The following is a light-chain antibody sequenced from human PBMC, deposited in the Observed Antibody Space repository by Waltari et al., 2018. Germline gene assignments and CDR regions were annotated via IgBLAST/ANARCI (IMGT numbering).Light chain of an antibody. CDR1: TRHVGGYNY. CDR3: SSYTSSSTWV. Sequence: QSALTQPASVSGSPGPSRTLSGTGTTRHVGGYNYVSWYPQHPGNAPKLMIYEVRKRPSGVSNRFSGSKAGNTASLTISGLQADDEADYYCSSYTSSSTWVFGGGTKLTVL. CDR2: EVR. V-gene: IGLV2-14*01. J-gene: IGLJ3*02.